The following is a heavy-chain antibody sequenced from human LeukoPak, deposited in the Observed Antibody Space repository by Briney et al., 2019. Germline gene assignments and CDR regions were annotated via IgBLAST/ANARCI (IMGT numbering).Heavy chain of an antibody. CDR1: GGSISSGSYY. Sequence: PSQTLSLTCTVSGGSISSGSYYWSWIRQPAGKGLEWIGRIYPSGSTNYNPSFKSRVTISVDTSKNQFSLKLSSVTAADTAVYYCARVRGAGQLWLRVDYWGQGTLVTVSS. V-gene: IGHV4-61*02. D-gene: IGHD5-18*01. J-gene: IGHJ4*02. CDR3: ARVRGAGQLWLRVDY. CDR2: IYPSGST.